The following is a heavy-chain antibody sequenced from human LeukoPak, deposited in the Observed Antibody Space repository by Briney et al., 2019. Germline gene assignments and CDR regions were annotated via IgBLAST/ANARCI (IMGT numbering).Heavy chain of an antibody. D-gene: IGHD5-12*01. CDR1: GFTVSINY. CDR3: ARVVSGYRHFDY. V-gene: IGHV3-53*01. J-gene: IGHJ4*02. Sequence: GGSLRLSCAASGFTVSINYMSWVRQAPGKGLEWVSVIYSGGNTYYADSVKGRFTISRDTSKNTLYLQMNSLRVEDTAVYYCARVVSGYRHFDYWGQGTLVTVSS. CDR2: IYSGGNT.